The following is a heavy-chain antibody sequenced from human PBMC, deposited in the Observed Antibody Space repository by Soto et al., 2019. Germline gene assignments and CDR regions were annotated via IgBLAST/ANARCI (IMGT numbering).Heavy chain of an antibody. D-gene: IGHD2-15*01. CDR2: IYPGESDT. V-gene: IGHV5-51*01. Sequence: ESLKISWEGSGYRFTSYWIGWVRQMAGKGLEWMGSIYPGESDTRYSPCLQGPVTISADKYISTAYLQWSSLKASDTAMYYCARLGGKAGSYYYYYGMDVWGQGT. CDR1: GYRFTSYW. J-gene: IGHJ6*02. CDR3: ARLGGKAGSYYYYYGMDV.